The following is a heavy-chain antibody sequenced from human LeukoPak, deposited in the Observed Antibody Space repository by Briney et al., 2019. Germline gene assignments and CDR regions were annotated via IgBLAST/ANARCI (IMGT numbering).Heavy chain of an antibody. CDR3: ARSAAAGANSYYFDY. CDR1: GYTFTSYD. V-gene: IGHV1-46*01. D-gene: IGHD6-13*01. CDR2: INPSGGST. J-gene: IGHJ4*02. Sequence: ASVKVSCKASGYTFTSYDINWVRQALGQGLEWMGIINPSGGSTSYAQKFQGRVTMTRDTSTSTVYMELSSLRSEDTAVYYCARSAAAGANSYYFDYWGQGTLVTVSS.